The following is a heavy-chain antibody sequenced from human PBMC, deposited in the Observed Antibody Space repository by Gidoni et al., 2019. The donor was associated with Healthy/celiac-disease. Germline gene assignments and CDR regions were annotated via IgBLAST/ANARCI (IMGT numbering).Heavy chain of an antibody. Sequence: QVQLQQWGAGLLKPSETLSLTCAVYGGSFSGYYWSWIRQPPGKGLEWIGEINHSGSTNYNPSLKSRVTISVDTSKNQFSLKLSSVTAADTAVYYCYVSSTTGGYYYGMDVWGQGTTVTVSS. CDR2: INHSGST. D-gene: IGHD2-2*01. CDR3: YVSSTTGGYYYGMDV. CDR1: GGSFSGYY. V-gene: IGHV4-34*01. J-gene: IGHJ6*02.